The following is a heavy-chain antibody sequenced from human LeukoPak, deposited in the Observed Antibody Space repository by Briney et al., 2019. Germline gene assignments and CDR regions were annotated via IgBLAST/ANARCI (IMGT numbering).Heavy chain of an antibody. CDR1: GGSFSGYY. V-gene: IGHV4-34*01. CDR2: INHSGSN. J-gene: IGHJ4*02. D-gene: IGHD6-13*01. CDR3: ARGRSSWVAWSQRSYYFDY. Sequence: SETLSLTCAVYGGSFSGYYWSWIRQPPGKGLEGVREINHSGSNNYNPSLKSRVTISVDTSKNQFSLKLSSVTAADTAVYYCARGRSSWVAWSQRSYYFDYWGQGTLVTVSS.